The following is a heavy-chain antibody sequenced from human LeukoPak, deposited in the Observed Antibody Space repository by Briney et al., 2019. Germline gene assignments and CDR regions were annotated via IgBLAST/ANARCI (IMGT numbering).Heavy chain of an antibody. CDR1: GFIFSSYG. D-gene: IGHD5-18*01. J-gene: IGHJ4*02. CDR3: ARQYSYGYFDY. CDR2: TSYDGSNK. V-gene: IGHV3-30*03. Sequence: GGSLRLSCAASGFIFSSYGMHWVRQAPGKGLEWVAVTSYDGSNKYYADSVKGRFTISRDNSKNTLYLQMNSLRAEDTAVYYCARQYSYGYFDYWGQGTLVTVSS.